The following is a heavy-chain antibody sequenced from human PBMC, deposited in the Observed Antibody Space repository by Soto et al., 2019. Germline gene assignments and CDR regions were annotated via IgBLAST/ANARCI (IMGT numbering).Heavy chain of an antibody. V-gene: IGHV3-48*02. CDR2: ISSSSTTI. Sequence: QPGGSLRLSCAASGFTFSSYSMNWVRQAPGKGLEWVSYISSSSTTIYYADSVKGRFTISRDNAKNSVDLQMNSLRDEDTAVYYCAGRAAAGKGGVFDWWGQGTLVTVSS. CDR1: GFTFSSYS. CDR3: AGRAAAGKGGVFDW. J-gene: IGHJ4*02. D-gene: IGHD6-13*01.